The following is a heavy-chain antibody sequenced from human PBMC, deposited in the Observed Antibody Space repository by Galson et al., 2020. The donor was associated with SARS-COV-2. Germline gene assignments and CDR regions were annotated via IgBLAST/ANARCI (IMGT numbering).Heavy chain of an antibody. Sequence: SETLSLTCAVYGGSFSGYYWSWIRHPPGKGLEWIGEIDHSGSTNYNPSLKSRVTISVDTSKNQFSLKLSSVTAADTAVYYCARGLDGGGGYWCFDLWGRGTLVTVSS. V-gene: IGHV4-34*01. CDR3: ARGLDGGGGYWCFDL. CDR1: GGSFSGYY. J-gene: IGHJ2*01. CDR2: IDHSGST. D-gene: IGHD2-15*01.